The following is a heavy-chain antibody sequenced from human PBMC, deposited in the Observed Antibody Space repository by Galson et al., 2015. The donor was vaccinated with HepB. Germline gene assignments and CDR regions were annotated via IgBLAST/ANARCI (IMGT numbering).Heavy chain of an antibody. Sequence: SVKVSCKASGYTFTSYGISWVRQAPGQGLEWMGWISAYNGNTNYAQKLQGRVTMTTDTSTSTAYMELRSLRSDDTAVYYCARVGSPDLWFGELLYWFDPWGQGTLVTVSS. D-gene: IGHD3-10*01. CDR3: ARVGSPDLWFGELLYWFDP. CDR1: GYTFTSYG. J-gene: IGHJ5*02. V-gene: IGHV1-18*01. CDR2: ISAYNGNT.